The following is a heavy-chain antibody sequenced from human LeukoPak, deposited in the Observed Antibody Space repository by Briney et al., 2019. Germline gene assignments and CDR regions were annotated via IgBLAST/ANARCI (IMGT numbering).Heavy chain of an antibody. V-gene: IGHV4-4*09. CDR3: ARQFDFWSGYDY. CDR1: GGSISSYY. CDR2: IYTSGST. D-gene: IGHD3-3*01. J-gene: IGHJ4*02. Sequence: SETLSLTCTVSGGSISSYYWSWIRQPPGKGLEWIGYIYTSGSTNYNPSLKSRVTISVDTSKNQFSLKLSSVTAADTAVYYCARQFDFWSGYDYWGQGTLVTVSS.